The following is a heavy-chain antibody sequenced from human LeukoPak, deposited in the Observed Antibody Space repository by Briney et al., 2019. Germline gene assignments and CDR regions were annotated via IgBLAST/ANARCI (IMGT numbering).Heavy chain of an antibody. V-gene: IGHV1-69*04. CDR2: IIPILGIA. D-gene: IGHD6-6*01. Sequence: GASVKVSCKASGGTFSSYAISWVRQAPGQGLEWMGRIIPILGIANYAQKFQGRVTITADKSTSTAYMELSSLRSEDTAVYYCARGPSPDSSFVPYAFDIWGQGTMVTVSS. CDR1: GGTFSSYA. CDR3: ARGPSPDSSFVPYAFDI. J-gene: IGHJ3*02.